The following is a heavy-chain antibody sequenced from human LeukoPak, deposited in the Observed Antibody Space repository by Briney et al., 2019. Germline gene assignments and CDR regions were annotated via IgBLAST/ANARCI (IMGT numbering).Heavy chain of an antibody. V-gene: IGHV3-53*01. J-gene: IGHJ3*02. CDR3: ARVDSATKLAFDI. CDR2: IYSGGSI. CDR1: GFTVSSNY. D-gene: IGHD3-10*01. Sequence: PGGSLRLSCAASGFTVSSNYMSWVRQAPGKGLEWVSVIYSGGSIYYADSVKGRFTISRDNSKNTLYLQMNSLRAEDTAVYYCARVDSATKLAFDIWGQGTMVTVSS.